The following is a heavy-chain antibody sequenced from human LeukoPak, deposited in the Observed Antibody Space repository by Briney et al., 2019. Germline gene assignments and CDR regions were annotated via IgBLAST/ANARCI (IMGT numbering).Heavy chain of an antibody. V-gene: IGHV1-18*01. CDR1: GYTFTSYG. CDR2: ISTYNGNT. CDR3: ARREVGGWYDTVDY. D-gene: IGHD6-19*01. Sequence: ASVKDSCKASGYTFTSYGISWVRQAPGQGLEWMGWISTYNGNTNYAQNLQGRVTMTTDTSTSTAYMELRSLRSDDTAVYYCARREVGGWYDTVDYWGQGTLVTVSS. J-gene: IGHJ4*02.